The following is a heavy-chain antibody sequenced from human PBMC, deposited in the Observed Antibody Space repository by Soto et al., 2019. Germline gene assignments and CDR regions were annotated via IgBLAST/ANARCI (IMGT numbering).Heavy chain of an antibody. CDR2: INPNSGGT. V-gene: IGHV1-2*04. CDR3: ARSVSRGFTKFDY. D-gene: IGHD3-10*01. CDR1: GYTFTGYY. J-gene: IGHJ4*02. Sequence: QVQLVQSGAEVKKPGASVKVSCKASGYTFTGYYMHWVRQAPGQGLEWMGWINPNSGGTNYAQKLKGWVTMTRDTSISTAYMELSRLRSDDTAVYYCARSVSRGFTKFDYWGQGTLVTVSS.